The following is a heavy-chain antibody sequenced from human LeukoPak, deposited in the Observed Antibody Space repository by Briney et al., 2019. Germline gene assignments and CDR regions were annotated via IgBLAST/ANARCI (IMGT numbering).Heavy chain of an antibody. D-gene: IGHD3-22*01. Sequence: SETLSLTCAVYGGSFSGYYWSWIRQPPGKGLEWIGEINHSGSTNYNPSLKSRVTMSVDTSKNQFSLKLSSVTAADTAVYYCAREALMYYYDSSGFGYWGQGTLVTVSS. V-gene: IGHV4-34*01. CDR1: GGSFSGYY. CDR3: AREALMYYYDSSGFGY. CDR2: INHSGST. J-gene: IGHJ4*02.